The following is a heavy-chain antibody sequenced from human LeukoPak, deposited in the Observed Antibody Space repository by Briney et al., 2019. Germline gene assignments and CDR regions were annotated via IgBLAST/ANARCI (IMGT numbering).Heavy chain of an antibody. CDR2: IKQDGSEK. Sequence: GGSLRLSCAASGFTVSSNYMSWVRQAPGKGLEWVANIKQDGSEKYYVDSVKGRFTISRDNAKNSLYLQMNSLRAEDTAVYYCARDSIAVAPPDYWGQGTLVTVSS. CDR1: GFTVSSNY. J-gene: IGHJ4*02. CDR3: ARDSIAVAPPDY. V-gene: IGHV3-7*01. D-gene: IGHD6-19*01.